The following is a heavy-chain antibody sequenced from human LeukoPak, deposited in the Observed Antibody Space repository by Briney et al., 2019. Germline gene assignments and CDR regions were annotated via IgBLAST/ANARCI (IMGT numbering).Heavy chain of an antibody. CDR1: GGSISSSSYY. CDR3: ARSYSGSYENYYYYGMDV. Sequence: PSETLSLTCTVSGGSISSSSYYWGWIRQPPGKGLEWIGSIYYSGSTYYNPSLKSRVTISVDTSKNQFSLKLSSVTAADTAVYYCARSYSGSYENYYYYGMDVWGQGTTVTVSS. D-gene: IGHD1-26*01. J-gene: IGHJ6*02. V-gene: IGHV4-39*07. CDR2: IYYSGST.